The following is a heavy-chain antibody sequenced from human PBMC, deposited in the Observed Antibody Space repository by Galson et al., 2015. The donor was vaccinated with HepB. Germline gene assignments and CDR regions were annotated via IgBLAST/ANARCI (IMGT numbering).Heavy chain of an antibody. CDR1: GFTFSSYA. CDR2: ISYDGSNK. V-gene: IGHV3-30-3*01. J-gene: IGHJ4*02. CDR3: ARPNRFGGYYPRDLFHPFDY. D-gene: IGHD4-17*01. Sequence: SLRLSCAXSGFTFSSYAMHWVRQAPGKGLEWVAVISYDGSNKYYADSVKGRFTISRDNSKNTLYLQMNSLRAEDTAVYYCARPNRFGGYYPRDLFHPFDYWXQG.